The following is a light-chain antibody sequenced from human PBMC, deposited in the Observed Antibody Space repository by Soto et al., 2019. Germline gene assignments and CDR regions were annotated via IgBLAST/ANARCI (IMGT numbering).Light chain of an antibody. J-gene: IGKJ4*01. Sequence: EIVLTQSPGTLSLSPGERATLSCRASQSVSSSYLAWYQQKPGQAPRLLIYGASSRATGIPDRFSGSGSGTDFTLTISRLEPEDFAVYYCKQYGSSRLTFGGRTKVDIK. CDR1: QSVSSSY. CDR3: KQYGSSRLT. CDR2: GAS. V-gene: IGKV3-20*01.